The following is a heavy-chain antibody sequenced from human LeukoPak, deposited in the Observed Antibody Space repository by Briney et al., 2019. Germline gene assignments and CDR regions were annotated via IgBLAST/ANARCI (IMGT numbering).Heavy chain of an antibody. Sequence: PGGSLRLSCAASGFTVSSNYMSWVRQAPGKGLEWVSVIYSGGSTYYADSVKGRFTISRDNSKNTLDLQMNSLRAEDTAVYYCARAAAGRAYYHYGMDVWGQGTTVTVSS. J-gene: IGHJ6*02. V-gene: IGHV3-53*01. CDR1: GFTVSSNY. CDR3: ARAAAGRAYYHYGMDV. D-gene: IGHD6-13*01. CDR2: IYSGGST.